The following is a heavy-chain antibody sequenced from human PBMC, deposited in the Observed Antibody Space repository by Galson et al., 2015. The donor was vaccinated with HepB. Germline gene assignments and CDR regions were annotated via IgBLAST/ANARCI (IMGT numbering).Heavy chain of an antibody. J-gene: IGHJ5*02. V-gene: IGHV3-74*01. CDR2: INGHGDGT. D-gene: IGHD6-19*01. CDR3: ARDPYTSGPYNWFDP. Sequence: SLRLSCAASGFTFSSYWMHWVRQAPGKGLVWVSRINGHGDGTNYADAVKGRFTVSRDNAKNTLYLQMNSLRAEDTAVYYCARDPYTSGPYNWFDPWSQGTLVTVSS. CDR1: GFTFSSYW.